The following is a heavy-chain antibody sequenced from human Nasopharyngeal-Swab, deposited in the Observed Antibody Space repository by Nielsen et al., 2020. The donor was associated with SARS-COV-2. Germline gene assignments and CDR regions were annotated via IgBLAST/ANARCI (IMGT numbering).Heavy chain of an antibody. CDR2: TNAEIGVT. Sequence: ASVKVSCKASGYTFTVYYIYWVRQAPEQGLEWMGRTNAEIGVTIYSQNFQDRVTMTMDTYMNTAYLEVTRLSSADTAVYYCARVTLKVYAPLAYMDVWGKGTTVTVSS. J-gene: IGHJ6*03. CDR3: ARVTLKVYAPLAYMDV. CDR1: GYTFTVYY. D-gene: IGHD2-8*01. V-gene: IGHV1-2*06.